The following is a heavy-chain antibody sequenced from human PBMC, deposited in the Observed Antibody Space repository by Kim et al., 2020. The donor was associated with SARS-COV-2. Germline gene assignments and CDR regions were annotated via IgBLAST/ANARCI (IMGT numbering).Heavy chain of an antibody. CDR3: ARSNVLSHAFDI. J-gene: IGHJ3*02. V-gene: IGHV1-2*02. D-gene: IGHD2-8*02. CDR2: INPNSGGT. Sequence: ASVKVSCKASGYTFTGYYMHWVRQAPGQGLEWMGWINPNSGGTNYAQKFQGRVTMTRDTSISTAYMELSRLRSDDTAVYYCARSNVLSHAFDIWGQGTMVTVSS. CDR1: GYTFTGYY.